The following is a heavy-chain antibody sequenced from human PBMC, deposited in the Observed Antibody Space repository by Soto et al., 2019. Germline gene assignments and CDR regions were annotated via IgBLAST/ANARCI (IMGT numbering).Heavy chain of an antibody. J-gene: IGHJ4*02. CDR2: ISSSGSTI. Sequence: GGSLRLSCAASGFTFSDYYMSWIRQAPGKGLEWVSYISSSGSTIYYADSVKGRFTISRDNAKNSLYLQTNSLRAEDTAVYYCARDSERGYSGYDGGLGYWGQGTLVTVSS. D-gene: IGHD5-12*01. V-gene: IGHV3-11*01. CDR3: ARDSERGYSGYDGGLGY. CDR1: GFTFSDYY.